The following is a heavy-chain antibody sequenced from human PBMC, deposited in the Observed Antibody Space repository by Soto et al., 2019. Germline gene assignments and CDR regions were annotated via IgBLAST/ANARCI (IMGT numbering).Heavy chain of an antibody. V-gene: IGHV1-69*06. Sequence: QVQLAQSGAEVKKPGSSVKVSCKASGGTFGNYAIIWVRQAPGQGLEWMGKTIPIFGTANYAQKFQGRITITADRFTSTDYMEMSSLRSEDTALYYCVRVAVPGIYGEDVWGQGTTVTVSS. D-gene: IGHD2-2*01. CDR3: VRVAVPGIYGEDV. J-gene: IGHJ6*02. CDR1: GGTFGNYA. CDR2: TIPIFGTA.